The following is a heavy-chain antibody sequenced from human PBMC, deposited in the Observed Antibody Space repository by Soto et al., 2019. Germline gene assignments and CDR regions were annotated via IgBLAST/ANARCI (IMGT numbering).Heavy chain of an antibody. J-gene: IGHJ4*02. CDR2: INHSGST. V-gene: IGHV4-34*01. Sequence: QVQLQQWGAGLLKPSETLSLTCAVYGGSFSGYYWTWIRQPPGTGLEWIGEINHSGSTNYNPSLKSRDTISVDTSKNQFSLTLTSVTAADTAVYYCARDKITGLFDYWGQGTLVTVSS. CDR3: ARDKITGLFDY. CDR1: GGSFSGYY. D-gene: IGHD2-8*02.